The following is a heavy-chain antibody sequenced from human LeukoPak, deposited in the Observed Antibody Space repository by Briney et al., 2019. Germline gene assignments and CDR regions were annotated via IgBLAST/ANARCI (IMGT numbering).Heavy chain of an antibody. CDR1: GGSTSSSSYY. Sequence: SETLSLTCTVSGGSTSSSSYYWGWIRQPPGKGLEWIGTIYYAGSTDYNPSLKSRVTISIDTSKNQFSLKLYSVIAADTAMYYCARVRDKWLRHPYYFDYWGQGTLVTVSS. CDR2: IYYAGST. D-gene: IGHD5-12*01. J-gene: IGHJ4*02. CDR3: ARVRDKWLRHPYYFDY. V-gene: IGHV4-39*07.